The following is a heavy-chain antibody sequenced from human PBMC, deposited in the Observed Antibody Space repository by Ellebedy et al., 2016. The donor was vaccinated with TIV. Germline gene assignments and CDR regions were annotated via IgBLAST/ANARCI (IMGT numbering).Heavy chain of an antibody. CDR2: INSNGSST. D-gene: IGHD6-19*01. V-gene: IGHV3-74*01. CDR3: ARDSSDVTY. CDR1: GFTFSSYW. Sequence: GESLKISXAASGFTFSSYWMHWVRQAPGKGLVWVSRINSNGSSTSYADSVKGRFTISRDNAKNTLYLQMNSLRAEDTAVYYCARDSSDVTYWGQGTLVTVSS. J-gene: IGHJ4*02.